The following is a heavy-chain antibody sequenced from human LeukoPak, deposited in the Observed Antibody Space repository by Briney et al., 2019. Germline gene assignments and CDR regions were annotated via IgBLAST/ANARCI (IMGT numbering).Heavy chain of an antibody. Sequence: QPGVSLRLSCAASGFTFNNYAMNWVRQAPGKGLELVSVISGSGGSTHYADSVKGRFTISRDNSKDTLCLQMNSLRAEDTAVYYCARGTGYTSSSGSVLDYWGQGTLVTVSS. V-gene: IGHV3-23*01. CDR2: ISGSGGST. CDR1: GFTFNNYA. D-gene: IGHD6-6*01. J-gene: IGHJ4*02. CDR3: ARGTGYTSSSGSVLDY.